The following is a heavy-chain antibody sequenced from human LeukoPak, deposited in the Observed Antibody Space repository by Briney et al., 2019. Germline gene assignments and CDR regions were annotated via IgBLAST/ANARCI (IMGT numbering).Heavy chain of an antibody. Sequence: QTLSLTCNVSGYSISSGGYFWSWIRQHRGKGLEWIGTMYYSGNTYYNPSLKSRITTSVDTSNTQIPLMLSSVTAEETAVYFCARGYGDYLSLYFDYWGQGTLVTVSS. D-gene: IGHD4-17*01. J-gene: IGHJ4*02. CDR1: GYSISSGGYF. CDR3: ARGYGDYLSLYFDY. CDR2: MYYSGNT. V-gene: IGHV4-31*03.